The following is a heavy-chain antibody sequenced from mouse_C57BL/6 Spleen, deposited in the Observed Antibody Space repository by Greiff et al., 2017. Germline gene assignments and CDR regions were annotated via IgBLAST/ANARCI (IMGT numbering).Heavy chain of an antibody. Sequence: VQLQQPGAELVKPGASVKMSCKASGYTFTSYWITWVKQRPGQGLEWIGDIYPGSGSTNYNEKFKSKATLTVDTSSSTAYMQLSSLTSEDSAVYYCARERRNDAGAWFAYWGQGTLVTVSA. V-gene: IGHV1-55*01. CDR2: IYPGSGST. D-gene: IGHD2-14*01. CDR1: GYTFTSYW. J-gene: IGHJ3*01. CDR3: ARERRNDAGAWFAY.